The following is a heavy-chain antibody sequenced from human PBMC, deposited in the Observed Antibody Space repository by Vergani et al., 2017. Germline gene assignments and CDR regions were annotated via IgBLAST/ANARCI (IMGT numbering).Heavy chain of an antibody. CDR2: IIPIFGTA. V-gene: IGHV1-69*01. CDR3: ARDRWRGLRVVTRRQFGAFDI. J-gene: IGHJ3*02. D-gene: IGHD3-22*01. Sequence: QVQLVQSGAAVKKPGSSVKVSCKASGGTFSSYAISWVRQAPGQGLEWMGGIIPIFGTANYAQKFQGRVTITADESTSTAYMELSSLRSEDTAVYYCARDRWRGLRVVTRRQFGAFDIWGQGTMVTVSS. CDR1: GGTFSSYA.